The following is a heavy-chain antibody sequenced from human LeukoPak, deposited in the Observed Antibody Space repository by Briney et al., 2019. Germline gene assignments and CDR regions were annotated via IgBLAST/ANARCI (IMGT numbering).Heavy chain of an antibody. Sequence: GGSLRLSCAASGYTFSSYAMGWVRQAPGKGLEWVSAISGSGGSTYYADSVKGRFTISRDNSKNTLYLQMNSLRAEDTAVYYCAKDQAVVPGEWGQGTLVTVSS. CDR2: ISGSGGST. V-gene: IGHV3-23*01. D-gene: IGHD2-2*01. CDR3: AKDQAVVPGE. J-gene: IGHJ4*02. CDR1: GYTFSSYA.